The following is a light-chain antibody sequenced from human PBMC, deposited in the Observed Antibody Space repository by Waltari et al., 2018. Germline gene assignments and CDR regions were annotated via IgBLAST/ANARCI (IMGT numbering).Light chain of an antibody. CDR2: FAS. CDR1: QGINNW. V-gene: IGKV1-12*01. Sequence: DIQMTQSPSSVSASVGDRVTITCRASQGINNWLAWYQQKPGKAPKLLIYFASSLQSGVPSRFSGSGSGTDFTLTISSLQPEDFATYYCRQADSFPVTFGQGTRLEIK. J-gene: IGKJ5*01. CDR3: RQADSFPVT.